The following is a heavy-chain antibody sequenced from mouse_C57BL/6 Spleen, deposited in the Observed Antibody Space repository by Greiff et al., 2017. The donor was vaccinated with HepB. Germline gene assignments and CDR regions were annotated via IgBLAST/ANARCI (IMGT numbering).Heavy chain of an antibody. J-gene: IGHJ3*01. CDR2: INPNNGGT. D-gene: IGHD2-5*01. CDR1: GYTFTDYY. CDR3: ARRSYSNYEAWFAY. Sequence: EVQLQQSGPELVKPGASVKISCKASGYTFTDYYMNWVKQSHGKSLEWIGDINPNNGGTSYNQKFKGKATLTVDKSSSTAYMELRSLTSEDSAVYYCARRSYSNYEAWFAYWGQGTLVTVSA. V-gene: IGHV1-26*01.